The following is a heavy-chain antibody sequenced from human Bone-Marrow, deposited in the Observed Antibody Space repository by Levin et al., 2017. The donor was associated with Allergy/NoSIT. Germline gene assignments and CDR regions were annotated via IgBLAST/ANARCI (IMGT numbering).Heavy chain of an antibody. CDR2: IYTTGNT. CDR3: ASDRPPWRWSLGNYYDAFEV. Sequence: PSETLSLTCTVSGGSINDGSYYWSWIRQPAGKGLEWIGRIYTTGNTNYNPSLKSRVTMSVDTSKDQVSRKLTSVTAADTAVDYCASDRPPWRWSLGNYYDAFEVWGPGTMVIVSS. J-gene: IGHJ3*01. CDR1: GGSINDGSYY. V-gene: IGHV4-61*02. D-gene: IGHD3-16*01.